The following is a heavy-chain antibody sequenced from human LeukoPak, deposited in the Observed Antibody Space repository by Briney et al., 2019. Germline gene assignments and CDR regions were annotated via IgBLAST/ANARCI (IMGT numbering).Heavy chain of an antibody. Sequence: SETLSLTCTVSGGSISNYYCSWIRQPPGKGLEWLGYIHYSGYTNYNPSLKSRVTISVDTSKNQFSLNLSSVTAADTAVYYCARHWGSDWYFDLWGRGTLVTVSS. CDR1: GGSISNYY. J-gene: IGHJ2*01. V-gene: IGHV4-59*01. CDR2: IHYSGYT. CDR3: ARHWGSDWYFDL. D-gene: IGHD7-27*01.